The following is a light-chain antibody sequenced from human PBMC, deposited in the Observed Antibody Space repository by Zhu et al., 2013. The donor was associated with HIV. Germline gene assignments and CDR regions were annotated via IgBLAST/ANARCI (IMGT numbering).Light chain of an antibody. V-gene: IGKV3D-15*01. J-gene: IGKJ2*01. CDR1: QSVSSN. Sequence: EIVMTQSPATLSVSPGERATLSCRASQSVSSNLAWYQQKPGQAPRLLIYGTSTRATGIPARFSGAGSGTDFTLTISSLEPEDVAVYFCQHRSEGPPYTFGPGTKLEIK. CDR3: QHRSEGPPYT. CDR2: GTS.